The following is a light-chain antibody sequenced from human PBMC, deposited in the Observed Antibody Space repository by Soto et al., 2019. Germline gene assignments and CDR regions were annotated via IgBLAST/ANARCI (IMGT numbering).Light chain of an antibody. V-gene: IGKV1-5*03. CDR3: QQYNIYPRT. CDR2: KAS. Sequence: DIQMTQSPSTLSASVGDRVTITCRASQSISSWLAWYQQKPGKAPNLLIYKASSLESGVPSRFSGSGSGTEFTLTISSLQPDDFATYYCQQYNIYPRTSGQGTKVEIK. J-gene: IGKJ1*01. CDR1: QSISSW.